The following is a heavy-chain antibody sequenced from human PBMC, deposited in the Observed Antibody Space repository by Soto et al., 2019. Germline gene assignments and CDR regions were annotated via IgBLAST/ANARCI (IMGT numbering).Heavy chain of an antibody. V-gene: IGHV1-2*04. J-gene: IGHJ4*02. CDR2: INPNSGGT. CDR1: GYTFTGYY. D-gene: IGHD3-22*01. Sequence: QVQLVQSGAEVKKPGASVKVSCKASGYTFTGYYMHWVRQAPGQGLEWMGWINPNSGGTNYAQKFQGWVTMTRDTSISTAYMELSRLRSDETAVYYCARDSRRDYDSSGYYPTVFDYWGQGTLVTVSS. CDR3: ARDSRRDYDSSGYYPTVFDY.